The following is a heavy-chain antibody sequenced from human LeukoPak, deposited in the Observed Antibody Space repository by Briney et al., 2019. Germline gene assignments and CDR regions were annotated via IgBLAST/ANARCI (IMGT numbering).Heavy chain of an antibody. D-gene: IGHD6-13*01. Sequence: ASVKVSCKASGYTFSSHGISWVRQAPGQGLGWMGWISAYNGNTNYAQKLQGRVTMTTDTSTSTAYMELRSLRSDDTAVYYCARGPRYSSSLDYWGQGTLVTVSS. V-gene: IGHV1-18*01. CDR1: GYTFSSHG. CDR2: ISAYNGNT. J-gene: IGHJ4*02. CDR3: ARGPRYSSSLDY.